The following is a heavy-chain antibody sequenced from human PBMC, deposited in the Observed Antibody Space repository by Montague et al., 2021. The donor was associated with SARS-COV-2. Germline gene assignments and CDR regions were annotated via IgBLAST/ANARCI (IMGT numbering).Heavy chain of an antibody. CDR1: GDSVARHSAA. V-gene: IGHV6-1*01. Sequence: CAISGDSVARHSAASNGLTPDLPSRLEWLGSTYHRSKWYNDYAVSVESRITINPDTSKNQISLQLNSVTPEDTAVYYCARTSASSDYWGQGTLVTVSS. J-gene: IGHJ4*02. CDR3: ARTSASSDY. CDR2: TYHRSKWYN. D-gene: IGHD1-26*01.